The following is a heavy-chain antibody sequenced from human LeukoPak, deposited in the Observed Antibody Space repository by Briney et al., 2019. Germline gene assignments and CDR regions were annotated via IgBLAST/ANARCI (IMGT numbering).Heavy chain of an antibody. CDR2: IIPIFGTA. D-gene: IGHD2-2*01. CDR1: GYTFTSYD. Sequence: SVKVSCKASGYTFTSYDINWVRQAPGQGLEWMGGIIPIFGTANYAQKFQGRVTITADESTSTAYMELSSLRSEDTAVYYCARSYCSSTSCYPYNWFDPWGQGTLVTVSS. V-gene: IGHV1-69*13. J-gene: IGHJ5*02. CDR3: ARSYCSSTSCYPYNWFDP.